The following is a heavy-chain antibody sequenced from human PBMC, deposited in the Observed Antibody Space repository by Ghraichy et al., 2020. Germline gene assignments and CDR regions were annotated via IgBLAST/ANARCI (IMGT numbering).Heavy chain of an antibody. D-gene: IGHD3-16*01. V-gene: IGHV4-59*08. CDR1: GGSISRYS. CDR2: IYYTGST. J-gene: IGHJ4*02. CDR3: ARTSGGGAEAQGALGLLDY. Sequence: SETLSLTCTVSGGSISRYSWSWIRQPPGKGLEWIGYIYYTGSTNYNPSLKSRVTISVDTSKNQFSLKLSSVTAADTAVYYCARTSGGGAEAQGALGLLDYWGQGTLVTVSS.